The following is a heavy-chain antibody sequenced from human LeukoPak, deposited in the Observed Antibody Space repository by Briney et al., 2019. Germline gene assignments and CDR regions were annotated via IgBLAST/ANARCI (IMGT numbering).Heavy chain of an antibody. V-gene: IGHV3-30*01. D-gene: IGHD1/OR15-1a*01. J-gene: IGHJ1*01. Sequence: TGGSLRLSCAASGFTFSSYAMHWVRQAPGKGLEWVAVISYDGSNKYYADSVKGRFTISRDNSKNTLYLQMNSLRAEDTAVYYCARDGVGGDNWNTPYFQHWGQGTLVTVSS. CDR3: ARDGVGGDNWNTPYFQH. CDR1: GFTFSSYA. CDR2: ISYDGSNK.